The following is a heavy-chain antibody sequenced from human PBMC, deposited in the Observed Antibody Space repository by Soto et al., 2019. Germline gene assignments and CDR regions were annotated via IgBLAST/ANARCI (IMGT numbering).Heavy chain of an antibody. CDR3: AREQQWLSRGSTYYYYGMDV. Sequence: GGSLRLSCAASGFTFSSYAMHWVRQAPGKGLEWVAVISYDGSNKYYADSVKGRFTISRDNSKNTLYLQMNSLRAEDTAVYYCAREQQWLSRGSTYYYYGMDVWGQGTTVTVSS. CDR1: GFTFSSYA. D-gene: IGHD6-19*01. V-gene: IGHV3-30-3*01. J-gene: IGHJ6*02. CDR2: ISYDGSNK.